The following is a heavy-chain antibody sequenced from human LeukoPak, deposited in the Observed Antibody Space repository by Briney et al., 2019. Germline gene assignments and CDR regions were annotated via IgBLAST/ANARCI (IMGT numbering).Heavy chain of an antibody. CDR1: GFTFSSYS. D-gene: IGHD4-23*01. V-gene: IGHV3-21*01. CDR3: AREVGKGSRDMDV. J-gene: IGHJ6*03. CDR2: ISSSSYI. Sequence: TGGSLRLSCAASGFTFSSYSMNWVRQAPGKGLEWVSSISSSSYIYCADSVKGRFTISRDNAKNSLYLQMNSLRAEDTAVYCCAREVGKGSRDMDVWGKGTTVTVSS.